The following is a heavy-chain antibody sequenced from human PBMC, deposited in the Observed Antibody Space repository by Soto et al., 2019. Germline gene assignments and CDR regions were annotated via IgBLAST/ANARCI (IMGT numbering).Heavy chain of an antibody. CDR1: GGTFSSYA. Sequence: RASVKVSCKASGGTFSSYAISWVRQAPGQGLEWMGGIIPIFGTANYAQKFQGRVTITADESTSTAYMELSSLRSEDTAVYYCARVKEGDWNYAYYYYGMDVWGQGTTVTVSS. CDR3: ARVKEGDWNYAYYYYGMDV. J-gene: IGHJ6*02. D-gene: IGHD1-7*01. V-gene: IGHV1-69*13. CDR2: IIPIFGTA.